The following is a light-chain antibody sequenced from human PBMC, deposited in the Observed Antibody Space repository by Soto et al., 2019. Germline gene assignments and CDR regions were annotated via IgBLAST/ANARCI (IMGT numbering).Light chain of an antibody. CDR3: QSYDNSLSGSWV. J-gene: IGLJ3*02. V-gene: IGLV1-40*01. CDR2: GNS. Sequence: QSALTQPPSVSGAPGQRVTISCTGSSSNIGAGYDVHWYQQLPGTAPKLLIYGNSNRPSGVPDRFSGSKSGTSASLAITGLQAEDEADYYCQSYDNSLSGSWVFGGGTKLTVL. CDR1: SSNIGAGYD.